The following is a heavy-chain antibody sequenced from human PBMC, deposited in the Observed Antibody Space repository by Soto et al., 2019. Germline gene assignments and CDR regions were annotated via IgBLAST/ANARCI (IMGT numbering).Heavy chain of an antibody. J-gene: IGHJ3*02. D-gene: IGHD1-26*01. CDR3: AREAIVGALDAFDI. CDR2: INSDGSST. CDR1: GFTFSSYW. Sequence: PGGSLCLSCAASGFTFSSYWMHWVRQAPGKGLVWVSRINSDGSSTSYADSVKGRFTISRDNAKNTLYLQMNSLRAEDTAVYYCAREAIVGALDAFDIWGQGTMVTVSS. V-gene: IGHV3-74*01.